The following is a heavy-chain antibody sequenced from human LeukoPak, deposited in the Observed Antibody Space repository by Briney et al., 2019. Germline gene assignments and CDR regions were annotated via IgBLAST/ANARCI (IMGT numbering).Heavy chain of an antibody. V-gene: IGHV4-4*07. D-gene: IGHD3-3*01. J-gene: IGHJ3*02. Sequence: PSETLSLPCTVSGGSISSYYWSWMRQPAGKGLEWIGRIYTSGSTNYNPSLKSRVTISVDTSKNQFSLKLSSVTAADTAVYYCAMAPEGVVIIHDAFDIWGQGTMVTVSS. CDR2: IYTSGST. CDR3: AMAPEGVVIIHDAFDI. CDR1: GGSISSYY.